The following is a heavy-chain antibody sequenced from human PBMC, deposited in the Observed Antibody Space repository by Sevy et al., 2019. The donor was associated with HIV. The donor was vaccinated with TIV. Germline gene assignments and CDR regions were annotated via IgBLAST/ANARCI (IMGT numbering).Heavy chain of an antibody. V-gene: IGHV3-74*01. CDR3: VRVGTGWYELRY. CDR2: ISGDGSRA. Sequence: GGSLRLSCAASGFTFSSFWIHWVRQAPEKGLVWVGGISGDGSRASYADAVTGRITISRDNAKNTVYLQMSSLRAEDTAGYYCVRVGTGWYELRYWGQGTPVTVSS. J-gene: IGHJ4*02. CDR1: GFTFSSFW. D-gene: IGHD6-19*01.